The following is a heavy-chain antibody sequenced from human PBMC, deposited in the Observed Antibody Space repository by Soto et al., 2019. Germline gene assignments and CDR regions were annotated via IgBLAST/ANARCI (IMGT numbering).Heavy chain of an antibody. J-gene: IGHJ4*02. CDR2: VYNSGST. CDR3: ARYRREAVAGYTLDN. CDR1: GGSISSNY. D-gene: IGHD6-13*01. Sequence: ETLSLTCTVSGGSISSNYWTWIRRPPGKGLEWIGYVYNSGSTNYNPSLKSRVTISEDTSKSQFSLKVNSMTAADTAVYYCARYRREAVAGYTLDNWGQGILVTVSS. V-gene: IGHV4-59*01.